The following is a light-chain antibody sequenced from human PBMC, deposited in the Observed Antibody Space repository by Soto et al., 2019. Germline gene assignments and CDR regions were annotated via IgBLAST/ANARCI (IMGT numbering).Light chain of an antibody. Sequence: EIVLTQSPATLSLSPGERATLSCRASQSVSSYLAWYQQKPGQAPRLLIYDASNRATGIPARFSGSGSGTDFTLPISSLEPEDLAVYYCQQRSNWPLLTFGGGTNVEIK. J-gene: IGKJ4*01. CDR1: QSVSSY. CDR3: QQRSNWPLLT. V-gene: IGKV3-11*01. CDR2: DAS.